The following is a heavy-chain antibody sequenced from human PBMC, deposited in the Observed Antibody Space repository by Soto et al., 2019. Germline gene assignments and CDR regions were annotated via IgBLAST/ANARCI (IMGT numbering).Heavy chain of an antibody. CDR2: INPNSGGT. CDR1: GYTFTGYY. CDR3: ARGVAAPQKWLDP. J-gene: IGHJ5*02. Sequence: ASVKGSCKASGYTFTGYYMHWVRQAPGQGLEWMGWINPNSGGTNYAQKFQGRVTMTRDTSISTAYMELSRLRSDDTAGYYCARGVAAPQKWLDPWSQGTRVTVSS. V-gene: IGHV1-2*02. D-gene: IGHD2-15*01.